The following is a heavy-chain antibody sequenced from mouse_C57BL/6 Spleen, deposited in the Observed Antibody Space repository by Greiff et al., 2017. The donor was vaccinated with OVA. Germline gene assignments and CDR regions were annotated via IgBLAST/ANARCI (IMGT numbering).Heavy chain of an antibody. J-gene: IGHJ3*01. D-gene: IGHD4-1*01. Sequence: QVQLQQSGSELRSPGSSVKLSCKDFDSEVFPIAYMSWVRQKPGHGFEWIGGILPSIGRTIYGEKFEDKATLDADTLSNTAYLELNSLTSEDSAVYYCAREGLAGTGDFAYWGQGTLVTVSA. CDR3: AREGLAGTGDFAY. CDR1: DSEVFPIAY. CDR2: ILPSIGRT. V-gene: IGHV15-2*01.